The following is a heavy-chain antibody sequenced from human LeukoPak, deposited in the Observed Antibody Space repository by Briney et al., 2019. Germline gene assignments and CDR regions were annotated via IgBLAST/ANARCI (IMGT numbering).Heavy chain of an antibody. J-gene: IGHJ4*02. CDR2: IYSSGST. Sequence: SETLSLTCTVSGGSISSSSYYWGWIRQPPGKGLEWIGNIYSSGSTYYNPSLKSRVTISVDTSKNQFSLKLSSVTAADTAVYYCARDQYYYDSSGYYSFDYWGQGTLVTVSS. D-gene: IGHD3-22*01. V-gene: IGHV4-39*07. CDR1: GGSISSSSYY. CDR3: ARDQYYYDSSGYYSFDY.